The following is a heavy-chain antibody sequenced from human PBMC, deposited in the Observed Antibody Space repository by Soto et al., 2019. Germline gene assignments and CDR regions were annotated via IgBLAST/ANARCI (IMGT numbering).Heavy chain of an antibody. D-gene: IGHD3-3*02. V-gene: IGHV3-33*01. CDR2: IVSDGSAI. CDR3: ARDDAFDNENGFDM. J-gene: IGHJ3*02. CDR1: GFPFSFYG. Sequence: GGSLRLSCAGSGFPFSFYGFHWVRQSPGKGLEWLGVIVSDGSAIYHADSLEGRFFISRDNSKDILYLQMNSLRVEDTAVYYCARDDAFDNENGFDMWGQGTMVTVSS.